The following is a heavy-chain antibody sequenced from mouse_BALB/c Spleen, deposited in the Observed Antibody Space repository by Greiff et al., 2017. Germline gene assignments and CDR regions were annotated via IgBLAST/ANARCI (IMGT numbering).Heavy chain of an antibody. Sequence: EVKLMESGGGLVQPGGSRKLSCAASGFTFSSFGMHWVRQAPEKGLEWVAYISSGSSTIYYADTVKGRFTISRDNPKNTLFLQMTSLRSEDTAMYYCAREDYYGSSFDYWGQGTTLTVSS. J-gene: IGHJ2*01. CDR3: AREDYYGSSFDY. V-gene: IGHV5-17*02. D-gene: IGHD1-1*01. CDR2: ISSGSSTI. CDR1: GFTFSSFG.